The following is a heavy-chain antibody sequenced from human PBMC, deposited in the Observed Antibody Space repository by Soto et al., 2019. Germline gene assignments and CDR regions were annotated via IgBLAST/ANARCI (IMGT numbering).Heavy chain of an antibody. V-gene: IGHV3-9*01. CDR3: AKVGCSSTSCQGVFDY. D-gene: IGHD2-2*01. CDR2: ISWNSGSI. J-gene: IGHJ4*02. CDR1: GFTFDDYA. Sequence: GGSLRLSCAASGFTFDDYAMHWVRQAPGKGLEWVSGISWNSGSIGYADSVKGRFTISRDNAKNSLYLQMNSLRAEDTALYYCAKVGCSSTSCQGVFDYWGQGTLVTVPQ.